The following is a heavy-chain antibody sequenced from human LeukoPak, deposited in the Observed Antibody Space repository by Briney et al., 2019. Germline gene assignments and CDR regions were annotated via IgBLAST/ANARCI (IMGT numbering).Heavy chain of an antibody. CDR2: ISGSGGST. Sequence: GGSLRLSCAASGFTFSSYAMSWVRQAPGKGLEWVSAISGSGGSTYYADSVKGRFTISRDNSKNTLYLQMNSLRAEDTAVYYGAKDRHYYGSGSYQALFDHWGQGTLVTVSS. D-gene: IGHD3-10*01. CDR3: AKDRHYYGSGSYQALFDH. CDR1: GFTFSSYA. J-gene: IGHJ4*02. V-gene: IGHV3-23*01.